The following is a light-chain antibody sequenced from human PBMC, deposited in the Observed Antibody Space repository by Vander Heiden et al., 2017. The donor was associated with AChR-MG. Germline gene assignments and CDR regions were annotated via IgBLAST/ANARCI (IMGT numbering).Light chain of an antibody. V-gene: IGLV3-1*01. J-gene: IGLJ2*01. CDR2: QDS. Sequence: SYELTQSPSVSVSPGPTASITCSGDKLGDKYACWYQQKPGQSPVLVIYQDSKRPSGIPERFSGSNSGNTATLTISGTQAMDEADYYCQAWDSSTAHVVFGGGTKLTVL. CDR1: KLGDKY. CDR3: QAWDSSTAHVV.